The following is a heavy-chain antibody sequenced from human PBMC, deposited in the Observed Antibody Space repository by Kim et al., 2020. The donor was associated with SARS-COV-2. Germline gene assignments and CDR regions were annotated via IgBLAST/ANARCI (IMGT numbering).Heavy chain of an antibody. V-gene: IGHV3-33*03. CDR3: AKDFIEDWKKGQGYYYYYGMDA. CDR2: IWYDGSNK. Sequence: GGSLRLSCAASGFTFSSYDMHWVRQAPGKGLEWVAFIWYDGSNKYYADSVKGRFTISRDNSKNTLYLQMNSLRAEDTAVYYCAKDFIEDWKKGQGYYYYYGMDAWGQGTTVTVSS. D-gene: IGHD1-1*01. J-gene: IGHJ6*02. CDR1: GFTFSSYD.